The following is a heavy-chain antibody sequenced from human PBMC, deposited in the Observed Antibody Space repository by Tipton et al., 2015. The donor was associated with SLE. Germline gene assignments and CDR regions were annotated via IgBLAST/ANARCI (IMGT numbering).Heavy chain of an antibody. CDR3: VSGNNEGFDH. CDR2: IKGDGRST. D-gene: IGHD1/OR15-1a*01. V-gene: IGHV3-74*01. CDR1: GFTFSNYW. J-gene: IGHJ4*02. Sequence: GSLRLSCAASGFTFSNYWMHWVRQSPGKGLVWVSHIKGDGRSTAYADSVKGRFTISRDNAKNTVYLQMNSLRVEDTGIYYCVSGNNEGFDHWGQGTLVTVSP.